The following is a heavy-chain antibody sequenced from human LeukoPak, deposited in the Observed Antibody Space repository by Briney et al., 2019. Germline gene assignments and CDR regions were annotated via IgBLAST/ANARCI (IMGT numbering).Heavy chain of an antibody. J-gene: IGHJ5*02. V-gene: IGHV4-39*07. CDR3: ARDSGSGWYFFNNGLDRNWFDP. CDR1: GGSISSSSYY. D-gene: IGHD6-19*01. CDR2: IYYSGST. Sequence: SETLSLTCTVSGGSISSSSYYWDWIRQPPGKGLDWIGSIYYSGSTYYNPSLKSRVTISVDTSKNQFSLKLSSVTAADTAVYYCARDSGSGWYFFNNGLDRNWFDPWGQGTLVTVSS.